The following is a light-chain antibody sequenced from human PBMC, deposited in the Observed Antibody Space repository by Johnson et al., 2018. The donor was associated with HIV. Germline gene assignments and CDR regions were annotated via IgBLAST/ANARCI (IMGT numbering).Light chain of an antibody. Sequence: QAVLTQPPSVSAAPGQKVTISCSGSSSNIGNNYVSWYQQLPGTAPKLLIYENNKRPSGIPDRFSGSKSGASATLDITGLQTGDDADYYCGTWDSSLSVYVFGTGTKVTVL. J-gene: IGLJ1*01. CDR1: SSNIGNNY. V-gene: IGLV1-51*02. CDR3: GTWDSSLSVYV. CDR2: ENN.